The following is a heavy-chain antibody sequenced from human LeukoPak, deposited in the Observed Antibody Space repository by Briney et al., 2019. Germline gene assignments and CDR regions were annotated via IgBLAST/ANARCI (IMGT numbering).Heavy chain of an antibody. Sequence: PGGSLRPSCAASGFTFSIYTLHWVRQAPGKGLEWVAIISYDGSNKYYADSVKGRFTISRDNSKNTLYLQMNSLRAEDTAVYYCASLYGHHNWFDPWGQGTLVTVSS. D-gene: IGHD2-8*01. CDR3: ASLYGHHNWFDP. CDR1: GFTFSIYT. J-gene: IGHJ5*02. CDR2: ISYDGSNK. V-gene: IGHV3-30*04.